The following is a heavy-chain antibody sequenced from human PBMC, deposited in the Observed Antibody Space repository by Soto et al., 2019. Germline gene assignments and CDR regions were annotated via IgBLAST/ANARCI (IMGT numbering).Heavy chain of an antibody. D-gene: IGHD3-3*01. Sequence: PSETLSLTCTVSGDSISSYNYYWGWIRQPPGKGLEWIGSIYYSGNTYYNPSLKSRVTISVDTSKNQSSLRLNSVTAADTAVYYCARVVRFLEWLGWFDPWGQGTLVTVSS. CDR2: IYYSGNT. J-gene: IGHJ5*02. CDR3: ARVVRFLEWLGWFDP. V-gene: IGHV4-39*01. CDR1: GDSISSYNYY.